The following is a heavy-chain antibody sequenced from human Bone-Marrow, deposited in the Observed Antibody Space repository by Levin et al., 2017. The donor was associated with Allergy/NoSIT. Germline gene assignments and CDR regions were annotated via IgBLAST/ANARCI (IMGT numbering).Heavy chain of an antibody. J-gene: IGHJ5*02. CDR3: ARGVDTPYYGSGSYYNIWFDP. D-gene: IGHD3-10*01. CDR1: GGSISSGDYY. CDR2: IYYSGST. V-gene: IGHV4-30-4*01. Sequence: PSETLSLTCTVSGGSISSGDYYWSWIRQPPGKGLEWIGYIYYSGSTYYNPSLKSRVTISVDTSKNQFSLKLSSVTAADTAVYYCARGVDTPYYGSGSYYNIWFDPWGQGTLVTVSS.